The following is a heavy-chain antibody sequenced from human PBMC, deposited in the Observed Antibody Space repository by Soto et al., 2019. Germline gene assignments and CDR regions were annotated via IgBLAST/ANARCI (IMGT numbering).Heavy chain of an antibody. CDR2: IYYSGST. Sequence: QLQLQESGPRLVKPSETLSLTCSVSGGSISSSSYSWGWIRQPPGKGLEWIGTIYYSGSTHYNPSLEGRVAISADTPNNQLSLRLXSVTXXXXXXXXXXXXXXXXXXXXXXXXXXXXXWGQGTTVTVS. J-gene: IGHJ6*02. V-gene: IGHV4-39*01. CDR3: XXXXXXXXXXXXXXXXXXXX. CDR1: GGSISSSSYS.